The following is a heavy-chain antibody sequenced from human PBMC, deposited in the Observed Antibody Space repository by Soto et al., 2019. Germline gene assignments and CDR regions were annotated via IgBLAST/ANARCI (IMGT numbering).Heavy chain of an antibody. J-gene: IGHJ4*02. D-gene: IGHD1-1*01. V-gene: IGHV3-48*01. CDR1: GFTFSSYS. CDR2: ISSSSSTI. CDR3: TREKSVTTDY. Sequence: EVQLVESGGGLVQPGGSLRLSCAVSGFTFSSYSMNWVRQAPGKGLEWVSYISSSSSTIYYADSVEGRFTISRDNAKNSLYLQMNSLRAEDTAVYYCTREKSVTTDYWGQGTLVTVSS.